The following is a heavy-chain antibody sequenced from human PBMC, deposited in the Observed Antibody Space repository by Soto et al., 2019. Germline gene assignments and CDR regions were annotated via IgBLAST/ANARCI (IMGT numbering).Heavy chain of an antibody. CDR3: AREGPAPYYYYGMDV. J-gene: IGHJ6*02. V-gene: IGHV1-18*01. CDR1: GYSFTTYG. Sequence: QVQLVQSGGEVKKPGASVKVSCKTSGYSFTTYGISWVRQAPGQGLEWMGWISGYNGNTHYAQKFQGRVSMPTETSTSTAYMELRSLRSDDTAVYYCAREGPAPYYYYGMDVWGQGTTVTVSS. CDR2: ISGYNGNT.